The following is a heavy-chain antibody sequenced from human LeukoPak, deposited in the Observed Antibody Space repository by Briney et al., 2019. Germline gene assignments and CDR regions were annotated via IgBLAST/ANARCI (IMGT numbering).Heavy chain of an antibody. CDR2: IYHSGHT. V-gene: IGHV4-38-2*02. D-gene: IGHD3-10*01. J-gene: IGHJ6*03. Sequence: PSETLSLTCTVSGSSISSAYYWGWIRQPPGKGLEWIGNIYHSGHTYYNPSLKSRVTISVDTSKNQFSLRLSSVTAADTAVYYCARRRYYGSGRIDVPRMYYYYYYMDVWGKGTTVTISS. CDR1: GSSISSAYY. CDR3: ARRRYYGSGRIDVPRMYYYYYYMDV.